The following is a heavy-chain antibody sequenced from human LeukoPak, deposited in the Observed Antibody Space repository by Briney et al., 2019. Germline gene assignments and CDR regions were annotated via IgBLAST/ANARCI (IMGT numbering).Heavy chain of an antibody. CDR1: GGSFSGFY. CDR3: ARHVPYYDYVWGSYRPYYFDY. CDR2: INQSGST. Sequence: SETLSLTCAVYGGSFSGFYWTWIRQPPGKGLEWIGEINQSGSTNYNPSLKSRVTISVDTSKNQFSLKLSSVTAADTAVYYCARHVPYYDYVWGSYRPYYFDYWGQGTLVTVSS. V-gene: IGHV4-34*01. D-gene: IGHD3-16*02. J-gene: IGHJ4*02.